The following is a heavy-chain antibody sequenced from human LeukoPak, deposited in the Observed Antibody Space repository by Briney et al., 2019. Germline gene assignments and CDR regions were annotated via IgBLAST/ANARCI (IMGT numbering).Heavy chain of an antibody. CDR2: ISSRSFTI. Sequence: GGSLRLSCAASGFTFSAYSMNWVRQAPGKGLDWVSYISSRSFTIYYADSVKGRFTISRDNAKNSLYLEMNSLRDEDTAVYYCARSVIAVAGYDSFDIWGQGTVVTVST. D-gene: IGHD6-19*01. CDR1: GFTFSAYS. V-gene: IGHV3-48*02. CDR3: ARSVIAVAGYDSFDI. J-gene: IGHJ3*02.